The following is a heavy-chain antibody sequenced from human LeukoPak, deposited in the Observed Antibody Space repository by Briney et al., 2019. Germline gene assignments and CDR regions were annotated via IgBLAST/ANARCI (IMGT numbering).Heavy chain of an antibody. D-gene: IGHD6-13*01. CDR3: ARDHSSSWYFDY. CDR2: IWYDGSNK. Sequence: GRSLRLSCAASGFTFSSYGMHWVRQAPGKGLEWVAVIWYDGSNKYYADSVKGRFTISRDNSKNTLYLQMNSLRAEGTAVYYCARDHSSSWYFDYWGQGTLVTVSS. CDR1: GFTFSSYG. V-gene: IGHV3-33*01. J-gene: IGHJ4*02.